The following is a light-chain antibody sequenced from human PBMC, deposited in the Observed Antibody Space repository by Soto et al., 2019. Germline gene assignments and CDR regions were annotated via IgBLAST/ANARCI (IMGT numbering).Light chain of an antibody. V-gene: IGKV3-11*01. CDR1: QSVTNS. CDR2: DAS. J-gene: IGKJ5*01. CDR3: QQRRSWQVT. Sequence: EIVLTQSPATLSLSPGEGATLSCRASQSVTNSLAWYQQKPGQAPRLPIYDASNRATGIPARFSGSGSGTDFTLTINRLEPEDFAVYYCQQRRSWQVTFGQGTRLEIK.